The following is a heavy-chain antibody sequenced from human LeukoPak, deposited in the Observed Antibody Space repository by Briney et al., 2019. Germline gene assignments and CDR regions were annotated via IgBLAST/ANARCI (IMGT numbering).Heavy chain of an antibody. V-gene: IGHV1-46*01. CDR3: AILSDGAYCGGDCFYLDY. CDR2: INPSGGST. D-gene: IGHD2-21*02. CDR1: GYTFTSYY. J-gene: IGHJ4*02. Sequence: GASVKVSCKASGYTFTSYYMHWVRQAPGQGLEWMGIINPSGGSTSYAQKFQGRVTMTRDTSTSTVYMELSSLRSEDTAVYYCAILSDGAYCGGDCFYLDYWGQGTLVTVSS.